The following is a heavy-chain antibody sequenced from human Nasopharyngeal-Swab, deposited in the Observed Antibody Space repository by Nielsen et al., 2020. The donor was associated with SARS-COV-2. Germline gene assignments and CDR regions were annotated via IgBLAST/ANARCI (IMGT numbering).Heavy chain of an antibody. CDR1: GFTFSSYD. CDR3: ARGEYGDYYYFDY. J-gene: IGHJ4*02. CDR2: IATAGDT. D-gene: IGHD4-17*01. Sequence: GESLQISCAASGFTFSSYDMHWVRQATGKGLEWVSAIATAGDTYYPGSVKGRFTISRENAKNSLYLQMNSLRAGDTAVYYCARGEYGDYYYFDYWGKGTLVTVSS. V-gene: IGHV3-13*01.